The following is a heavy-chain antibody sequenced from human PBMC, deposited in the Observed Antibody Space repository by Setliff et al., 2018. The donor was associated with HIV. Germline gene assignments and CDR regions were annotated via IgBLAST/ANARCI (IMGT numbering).Heavy chain of an antibody. V-gene: IGHV5-51*01. CDR1: GYSFTSYW. J-gene: IGHJ5*02. CDR3: ARTSMVRGAVWWFDP. Sequence: PGESLKISCKGSGYSFTSYWIGWVRQMPGKGLEWMGIIYPDDSYTRYSPSFQGQVTISADESISTAYLQWCRLKASDTAMYYCARTSMVRGAVWWFDPWGQGTLVTVSS. CDR2: IYPDDSYT. D-gene: IGHD3-10*01.